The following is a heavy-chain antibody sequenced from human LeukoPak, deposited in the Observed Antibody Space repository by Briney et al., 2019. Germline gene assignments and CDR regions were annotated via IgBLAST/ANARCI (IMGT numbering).Heavy chain of an antibody. CDR1: GFTFDDYA. Sequence: PGRSLRLSCAASGFTFDDYAMHWVRQAPGKGLEWVSGISWNSGSIGYADSVKGRFTISRDNAKNSLYLQMNSLRAEDTALYYCAKAGDGYYDSSGYQTYYFDYWGQGTLVTVSS. CDR3: AKAGDGYYDSSGYQTYYFDY. CDR2: ISWNSGSI. D-gene: IGHD3-22*01. V-gene: IGHV3-9*01. J-gene: IGHJ4*02.